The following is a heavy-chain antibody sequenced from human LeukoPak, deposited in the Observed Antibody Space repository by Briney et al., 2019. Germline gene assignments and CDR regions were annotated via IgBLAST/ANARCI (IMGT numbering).Heavy chain of an antibody. CDR3: ARDRAIAGTKEDAFDI. CDR1: GYTFTRYY. D-gene: IGHD6-19*01. Sequence: GASVKVSCKASGYTFTRYYIHWVRQAPGQGLEGLERINHSGGSTSYVQKFQGRVTMTRDTSTSTVYMELSSLRSEDTAVYYCARDRAIAGTKEDAFDIWGQGTMVTASS. J-gene: IGHJ3*02. V-gene: IGHV1-46*01. CDR2: INHSGGST.